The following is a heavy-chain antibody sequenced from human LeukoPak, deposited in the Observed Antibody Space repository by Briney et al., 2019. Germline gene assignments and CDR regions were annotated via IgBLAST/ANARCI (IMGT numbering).Heavy chain of an antibody. CDR2: ISAYNGNT. J-gene: IGHJ1*01. CDR1: GYTFSSYG. Sequence: ASVKVSCKASGYTFSSYGISWVRQAPGQGLEWMGWISAYNGNTNYAQKLQGRVTMTTDTSTSTAYMELRSLRSDDTAVYYCVYCSSTNCHAEYFQHWGQGTLVTVSS. CDR3: VYCSSTNCHAEYFQH. D-gene: IGHD2-2*01. V-gene: IGHV1-18*01.